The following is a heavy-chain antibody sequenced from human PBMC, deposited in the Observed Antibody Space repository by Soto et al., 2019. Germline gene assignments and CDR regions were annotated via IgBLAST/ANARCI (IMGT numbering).Heavy chain of an antibody. CDR3: AKGSSGWYERFDY. J-gene: IGHJ4*02. D-gene: IGHD6-19*01. CDR1: GFTFSSYA. CDR2: ISGSGGST. Sequence: EVQLLESGGGLVQPGGSLRLSCAASGFTFSSYAMSWVRQAPGKGLEWVSAISGSGGSTYYADSVKGRFTISRDNSENTLYLQMNSLRAEDTAVYYCAKGSSGWYERFDYWGQGTLVTVSS. V-gene: IGHV3-23*01.